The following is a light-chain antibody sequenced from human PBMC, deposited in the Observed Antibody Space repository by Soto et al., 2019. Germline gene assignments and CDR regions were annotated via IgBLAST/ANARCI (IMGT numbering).Light chain of an antibody. V-gene: IGLV2-8*01. CDR1: SSDVGGYNY. J-gene: IGLJ2*01. Sequence: QSPLTQRPSASGSPGQSVTISCTGTSSDVGGYNYVSWYQQHPGKAPKLMIYEVSKRPSGVPDRFSGSKSGNTASLTVSGLQAEDEADYYCSSYAGSNPVVFGGGTKLTVL. CDR3: SSYAGSNPVV. CDR2: EVS.